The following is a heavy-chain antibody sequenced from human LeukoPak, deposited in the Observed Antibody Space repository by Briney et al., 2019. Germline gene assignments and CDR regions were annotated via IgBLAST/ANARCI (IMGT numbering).Heavy chain of an antibody. J-gene: IGHJ4*02. V-gene: IGHV4-61*02. CDR3: ARDFYGSGSYYIDY. CDR1: GGSISSGSYY. Sequence: SETLSLTCTVSGGSISSGSYYWSWIRQPAGKGLEWIGRIYTSGSTNYHPSLKSRVTISVDTSKNQFSLKLSSVTAADTAVYYCARDFYGSGSYYIDYWGQGTLVTVSS. CDR2: IYTSGST. D-gene: IGHD3-10*01.